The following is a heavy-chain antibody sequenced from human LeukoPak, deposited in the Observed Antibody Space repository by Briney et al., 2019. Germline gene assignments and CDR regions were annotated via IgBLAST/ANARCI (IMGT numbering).Heavy chain of an antibody. CDR1: GGTFSSYA. J-gene: IGHJ4*02. Sequence: ASVKVSCKASGGTFSSYAISWVRQAPGQGLEWMGRIIPILGIANYAQKFQGRVTITADKSTSTAYMELSSLRSEDTAVYYCAGDLDYYGSGRHSRLAPLPFDYWGQGTLVTVSS. CDR2: IIPILGIA. D-gene: IGHD3-10*01. CDR3: AGDLDYYGSGRHSRLAPLPFDY. V-gene: IGHV1-69*04.